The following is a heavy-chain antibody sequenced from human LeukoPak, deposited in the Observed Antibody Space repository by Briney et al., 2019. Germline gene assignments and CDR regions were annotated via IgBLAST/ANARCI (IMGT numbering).Heavy chain of an antibody. CDR2: ISGDGSST. D-gene: IGHD1-26*01. J-gene: IGHJ4*02. V-gene: IGHV3-74*01. Sequence: GGSLRLSCAASGFTFSNYWMHWVRQAPGKGLVWVSRISGDGSSTSYADSVKGRFTISRGNAKNTLYLQMNSLRAEDTAVYYCVRDLGGRSGHWGQGTLVTVSS. CDR3: VRDLGGRSGH. CDR1: GFTFSNYW.